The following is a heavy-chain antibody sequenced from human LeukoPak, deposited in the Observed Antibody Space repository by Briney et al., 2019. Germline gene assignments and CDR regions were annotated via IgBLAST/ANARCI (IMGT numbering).Heavy chain of an antibody. CDR1: GGTFSSYA. Sequence: SVKVSCXASGGTFSSYAISWVRQAPGQGLEWMGRIIPIFGTANYAQKFQGRVTITMDESTSTAYMELSSLRSEDTAVYYCARDDYDSSGPADYWGQGTLVTVSS. V-gene: IGHV1-69*05. CDR2: IIPIFGTA. J-gene: IGHJ4*02. CDR3: ARDDYDSSGPADY. D-gene: IGHD3-22*01.